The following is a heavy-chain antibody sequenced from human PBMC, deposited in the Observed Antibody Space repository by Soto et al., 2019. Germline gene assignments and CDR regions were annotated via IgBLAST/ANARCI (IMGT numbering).Heavy chain of an antibody. V-gene: IGHV1-46*03. CDR1: GYTFTIYF. J-gene: IGHJ4*02. Sequence: GVLVNVSCKASGYTFTIYFLDWVRQAPGQGLEWMGIINPSGDTTSDAQKFQGRVTMTRDTSTSTVYMELSSLRSEDTAVYYCATERGNYAFDFWGQGTLVTVSS. CDR2: INPSGDTT. D-gene: IGHD3-16*01. CDR3: ATERGNYAFDF.